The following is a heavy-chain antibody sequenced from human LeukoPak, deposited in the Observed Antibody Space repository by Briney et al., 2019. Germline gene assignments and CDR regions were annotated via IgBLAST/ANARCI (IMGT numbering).Heavy chain of an antibody. V-gene: IGHV3-11*06. Sequence: PGGALRLSCAASGFTFSDYYMSWIRQAPGKGLWWVSYISSSSSYTNYADSVKGRFTISRDNAKNSLYLQMNSLRAEGTAVYYCARDTYYYDSSGYSDAFDIWGQGTMVTVSS. CDR1: GFTFSDYY. CDR2: ISSSSSYT. D-gene: IGHD3-22*01. CDR3: ARDTYYYDSSGYSDAFDI. J-gene: IGHJ3*02.